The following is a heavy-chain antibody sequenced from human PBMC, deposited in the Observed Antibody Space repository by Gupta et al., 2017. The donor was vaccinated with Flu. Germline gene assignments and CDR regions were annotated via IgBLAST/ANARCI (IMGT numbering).Heavy chain of an antibody. V-gene: IGHV1-18*01. D-gene: IGHD3/OR15-3a*01. Sequence: QVQLVQSGAEVKKPGASVKVSCKASGYTFTTYGISWVRQAPGQGLEWMGWINTDNSNTNYAQKIQGRVTMTTDTSTSTAYMELRSLTSDDTAVYYCARDIGHAITGMDVWGQGTTVIVSS. CDR2: INTDNSNT. CDR1: GYTFTTYG. J-gene: IGHJ6*02. CDR3: ARDIGHAITGMDV.